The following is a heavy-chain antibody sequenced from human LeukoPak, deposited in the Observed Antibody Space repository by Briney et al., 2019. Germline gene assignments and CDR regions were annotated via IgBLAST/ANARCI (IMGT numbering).Heavy chain of an antibody. Sequence: PAETLSLACAVYGWSFSVYYGRWIRQPPGKVLEWVGEINHRGSNNNYPTIKGRVTIPVDTSNNQTSLKQSSVTAADTAVIYVAGVRGIAAARVDSWGRGSIVTLSP. J-gene: IGHJ4*02. CDR3: AGVRGIAAARVDS. CDR2: INHRGSN. D-gene: IGHD6-25*01. CDR1: GWSFSVYY. V-gene: IGHV4-34*01.